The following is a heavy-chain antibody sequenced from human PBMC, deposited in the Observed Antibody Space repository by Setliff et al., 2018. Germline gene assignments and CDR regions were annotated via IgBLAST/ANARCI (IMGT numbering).Heavy chain of an antibody. D-gene: IGHD2-21*02. J-gene: IGHJ4*02. Sequence: ASVKVSCKASGYTFTSYAMNWVRQAPGQGLEWMGWINPNSGGTNYAQKFQGWVTMTRDTSISTAYMELSRLRSDDTAVYYCASHGGNSLSIHYWGQGTLVTVSS. CDR3: ASHGGNSLSIHY. CDR2: INPNSGGT. V-gene: IGHV1-2*04. CDR1: GYTFTSYA.